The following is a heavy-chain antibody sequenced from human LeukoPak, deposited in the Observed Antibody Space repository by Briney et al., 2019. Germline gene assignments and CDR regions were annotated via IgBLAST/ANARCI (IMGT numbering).Heavy chain of an antibody. CDR2: INPNSGGT. CDR1: GYTFTGYY. V-gene: IGHV1-2*02. Sequence: ASVKVSCKASGYTFTGYYMHWVRQAPGQGLEWMGWINPNSGGTNYAQKFQGRVTMTRDTSISTAYMELSSLRAEDTAVYYCAKLSALVVPALIDYWGQGTLVTVSS. J-gene: IGHJ4*02. D-gene: IGHD2-2*01. CDR3: AKLSALVVPALIDY.